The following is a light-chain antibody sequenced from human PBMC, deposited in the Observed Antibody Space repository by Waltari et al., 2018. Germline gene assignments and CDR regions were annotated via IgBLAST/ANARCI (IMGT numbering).Light chain of an antibody. CDR3: CSYAGSSTLV. CDR2: EGS. Sequence: QSALTQPASVSGSPGQSITISCTGTSSAVGSYNRFSWYQQHPGKAPKLMIYEGSKRPSGVSNRFSGSKSGNTASLTISGLQAEDEADYYCCSYAGSSTLVFGGGTKLTVL. V-gene: IGLV2-23*01. CDR1: SSAVGSYNR. J-gene: IGLJ2*01.